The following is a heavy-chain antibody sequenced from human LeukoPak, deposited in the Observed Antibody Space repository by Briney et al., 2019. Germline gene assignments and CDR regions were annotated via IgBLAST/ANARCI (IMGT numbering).Heavy chain of an antibody. Sequence: GESLKISCKGSGYSLTSYWIGWVRQMPGRGLEWMGIIYPGDSDTRYSPSFQGQVTISADKSISTAYLQWSSLKASDTGMYYCARTYYYDSSAYYYYGMDVWGQGTTVTVSS. D-gene: IGHD3-22*01. CDR1: GYSLTSYW. J-gene: IGHJ6*02. CDR2: IYPGDSDT. CDR3: ARTYYYDSSAYYYYGMDV. V-gene: IGHV5-51*01.